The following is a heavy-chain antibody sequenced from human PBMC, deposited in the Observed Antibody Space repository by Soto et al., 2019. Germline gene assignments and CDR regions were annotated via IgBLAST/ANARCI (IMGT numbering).Heavy chain of an antibody. D-gene: IGHD6-13*01. Sequence: ASVKVSCKASGYTFTSYGISWVRQAPGQGLEWMGWISAYNGNTNYAQKLQGRVTMTTDTSTSTAYMELRSLRSDDTAVYYCARVIPWVAAAGQEDYWGQGTLVTVSS. V-gene: IGHV1-18*01. CDR2: ISAYNGNT. CDR1: GYTFTSYG. J-gene: IGHJ4*02. CDR3: ARVIPWVAAAGQEDY.